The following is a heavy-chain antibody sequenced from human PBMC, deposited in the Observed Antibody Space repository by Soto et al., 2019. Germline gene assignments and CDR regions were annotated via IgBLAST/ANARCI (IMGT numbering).Heavy chain of an antibody. V-gene: IGHV4-59*08. J-gene: IGHJ3*02. CDR3: ARIYCFFCSCYPPPYVFDI. Sequence: SETLSLTCTVSGGSISSYYWSWIRQPPGKGLEWIGYIYYSGSTNYNPSLKSRVTISVDTSKNQFSLKLSSVTAADTAVYYCARIYCFFCSCYPPPYVFDICGQGSMVPVSS. CDR2: IYYSGST. D-gene: IGHD2-15*01. CDR1: GGSISSYY.